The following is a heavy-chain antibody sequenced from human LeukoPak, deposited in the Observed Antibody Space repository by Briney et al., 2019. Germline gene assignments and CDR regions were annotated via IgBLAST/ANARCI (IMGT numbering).Heavy chain of an antibody. CDR2: MNPNSGNT. D-gene: IGHD6-13*01. Sequence: ASVKVSCKASGGTFSSYAISWVRQATGQGLEWMGWMNPNSGNTGYAQKFQGRVTMTRNTSISTAYMELSSLRPEDTAVYYCARGLAAGRRRWFDPWGQGTLVTVSS. CDR3: ARGLAAGRRRWFDP. CDR1: GGTFSSYA. V-gene: IGHV1-8*02. J-gene: IGHJ5*02.